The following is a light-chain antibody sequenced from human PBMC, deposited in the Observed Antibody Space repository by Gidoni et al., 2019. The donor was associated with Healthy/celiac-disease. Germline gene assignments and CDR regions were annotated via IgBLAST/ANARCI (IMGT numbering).Light chain of an antibody. V-gene: IGKV3-20*01. CDR1: QSVSSSY. CDR2: GAS. CDR3: QQCGSSLYT. J-gene: IGKJ2*01. Sequence: VFTPSPGTLSSSPGERATLSCRASQSVSSSYFAWYQQKPGQAPRLLIYGASSRATGIPDRFSGSGSGTDFTLTISRLEPEDFAVYYCQQCGSSLYTFGQGTKLEIK.